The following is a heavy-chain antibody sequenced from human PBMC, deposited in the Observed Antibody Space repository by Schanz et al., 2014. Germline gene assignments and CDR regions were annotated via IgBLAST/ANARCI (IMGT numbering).Heavy chain of an antibody. CDR1: GGSFSDYY. J-gene: IGHJ4*02. V-gene: IGHV4-34*01. CDR3: ARGVLGVYYFDS. D-gene: IGHD2-8*01. CDR2: LSHGGT. Sequence: QVQLHQWGAGLLKPSETLSLTCAVYGGSFSDYYWAWIRQPPGKGLEWIAELSHGGTSYNPSLRIRVTISCDTTTSRFPLNLRSVTAADTSVYYCARGVLGVYYFDSWGQGTLVPVSS.